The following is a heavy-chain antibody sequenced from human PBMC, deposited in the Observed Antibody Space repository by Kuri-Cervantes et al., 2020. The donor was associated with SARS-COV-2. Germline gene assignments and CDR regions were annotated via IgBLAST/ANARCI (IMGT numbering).Heavy chain of an antibody. CDR3: ARSGGGQYQLLLDWFDP. CDR2: IYYSGST. CDR1: GFTFSSYA. D-gene: IGHD2-2*01. J-gene: IGHJ5*02. Sequence: LRLSCAASGFTFSSYAMSWIRQPPGKGLEWIGYIYYSGSTYYNPSLKSRVTISVDTSKNQFSLKLSSVTAADTAVYYCARSGGGQYQLLLDWFDPWGQGTLVTVSS. V-gene: IGHV4-30-4*08.